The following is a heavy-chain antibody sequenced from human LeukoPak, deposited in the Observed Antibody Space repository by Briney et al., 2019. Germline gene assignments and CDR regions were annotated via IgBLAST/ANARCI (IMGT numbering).Heavy chain of an antibody. CDR3: AYSSSSRFDY. CDR2: ISGSGGST. D-gene: IGHD6-6*01. J-gene: IGHJ4*02. Sequence: GGSLRLSCAASGFTFSSYAMSWVRQAPGKGLEWVPAISGSGGSTYYADSVKGRFTISRDNSKNTLYLQMNSLRAEDTAVYYCAYSSSSRFDYWGQGTLVTVSS. V-gene: IGHV3-23*01. CDR1: GFTFSSYA.